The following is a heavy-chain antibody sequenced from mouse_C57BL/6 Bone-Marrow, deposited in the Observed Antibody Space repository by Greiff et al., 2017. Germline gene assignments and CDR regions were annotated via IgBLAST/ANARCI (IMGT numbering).Heavy chain of an antibody. V-gene: IGHV1-66*01. J-gene: IGHJ3*01. Sequence: QVQLQQSGPELVKPGASVKISCKASGYSFTSYYIHWVKQRPGQGLEWIGWIYPGSGNTKYNEKFKGKATLTADTSSSTAYMQLSSLTSEDSAVYYCARERLGSGFAYWGQGTLVTVSA. CDR3: ARERLGSGFAY. CDR2: IYPGSGNT. D-gene: IGHD4-1*01. CDR1: GYSFTSYY.